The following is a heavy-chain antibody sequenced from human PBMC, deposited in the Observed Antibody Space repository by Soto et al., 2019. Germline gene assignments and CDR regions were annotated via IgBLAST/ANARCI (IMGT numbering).Heavy chain of an antibody. Sequence: QVVLVQSGAEVKKPGASVKVSCKMSGNTLREMSIHWVRQAPGKGLEWLGAFDPEDGETIYSQSFQERISLNEDTSTETAYLELNSLRSEDTATYFCATDPYEFPGGVVRDFWGQGTLVTVSS. CDR2: FDPEDGET. J-gene: IGHJ4*02. V-gene: IGHV1-24*01. D-gene: IGHD2-15*01. CDR3: ATDPYEFPGGVVRDF. CDR1: GNTLREMS.